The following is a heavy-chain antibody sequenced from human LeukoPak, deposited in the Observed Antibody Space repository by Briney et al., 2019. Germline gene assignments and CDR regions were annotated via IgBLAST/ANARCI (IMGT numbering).Heavy chain of an antibody. CDR1: GFTFSSYA. Sequence: GGSLRLSCAASGFTFSSYAMSWVRQAPGKGLEWVSAISGSGGSTYYADSVKGRFTISRDNSKNTLYLQMNNLRAEDTAVYYCAKVALKDIVVVPAAPIDYWGQGTLVTVSS. D-gene: IGHD2-2*01. J-gene: IGHJ4*02. V-gene: IGHV3-23*01. CDR3: AKVALKDIVVVPAAPIDY. CDR2: ISGSGGST.